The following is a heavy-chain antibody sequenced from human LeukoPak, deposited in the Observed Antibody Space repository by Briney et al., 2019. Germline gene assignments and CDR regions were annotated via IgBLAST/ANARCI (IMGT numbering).Heavy chain of an antibody. J-gene: IGHJ4*02. D-gene: IGHD6-19*01. CDR1: GFTFSSHS. V-gene: IGHV3-64*01. Sequence: GGSLRLSCAASGFTFSSHSMHWVRQAPGKGLEHVSGIRSDGTSTYYAKSVKDRFTISRDNSKNTLELQMGSLRAEDMAVYYCARRGSGWEFDLWGQGTLVTVSS. CDR3: ARRGSGWEFDL. CDR2: IRSDGTST.